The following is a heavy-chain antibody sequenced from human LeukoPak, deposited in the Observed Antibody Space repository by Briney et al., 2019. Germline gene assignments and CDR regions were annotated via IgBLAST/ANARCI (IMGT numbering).Heavy chain of an antibody. CDR3: AKDRDSSGWYSYFDY. CDR1: GLTVSSNC. D-gene: IGHD6-19*01. Sequence: GGSLRLSCAASGLTVSSNCMSWVRQAPGKGLEWVAFIRFDGSNKYYADSVKGRFTISRDNSKNTLHLQMNSLRADDTAVYYCAKDRDSSGWYSYFDYWGQGTLVTVSS. J-gene: IGHJ4*02. CDR2: IRFDGSNK. V-gene: IGHV3-30*02.